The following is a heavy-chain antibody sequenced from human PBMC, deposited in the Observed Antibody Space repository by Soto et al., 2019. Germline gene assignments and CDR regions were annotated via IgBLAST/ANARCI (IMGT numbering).Heavy chain of an antibody. CDR3: ARAHYGDYGYGMDV. J-gene: IGHJ6*02. CDR2: IYHGGYT. Sequence: SETLSLTCAFSGFSISSGGYSWSWIRQPPGKGLEWIGYIYHGGYTYYNPSLKSRVTISVDRSKNQFSLKLSSVTAADTAVYYCARAHYGDYGYGMDVWGQGTTVTVSS. D-gene: IGHD4-17*01. CDR1: GFSISSGGYS. V-gene: IGHV4-30-2*01.